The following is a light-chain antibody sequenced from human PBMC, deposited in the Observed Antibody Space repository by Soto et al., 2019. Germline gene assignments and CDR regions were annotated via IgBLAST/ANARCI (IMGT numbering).Light chain of an antibody. CDR2: EVS. Sequence: QSALTQPASVAGSPGQSITISFTGTSRDVGIYNYVSWYQHHPGKAPKLLIYEVSNRPSGGSDRFSGSKSGNTASLTISGLQPEDEADYYCTSFTIVSTLVVGGGTQLTVL. V-gene: IGLV2-14*01. CDR1: SRDVGIYNY. J-gene: IGLJ3*02. CDR3: TSFTIVSTLV.